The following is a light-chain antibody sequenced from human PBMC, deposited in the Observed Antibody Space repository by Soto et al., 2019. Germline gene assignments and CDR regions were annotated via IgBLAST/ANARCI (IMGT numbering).Light chain of an antibody. CDR1: QSISSW. Sequence: DIQMTQSPSTLSASVGDRVTITCRASQSISSWLAWYQQKPGKAPKLLIYDASSLESGVPSRISGSGCGTEFTLTISSLQPDDFATYYCQQYNSYLTFGGGTKVEIK. CDR2: DAS. V-gene: IGKV1-5*01. CDR3: QQYNSYLT. J-gene: IGKJ4*01.